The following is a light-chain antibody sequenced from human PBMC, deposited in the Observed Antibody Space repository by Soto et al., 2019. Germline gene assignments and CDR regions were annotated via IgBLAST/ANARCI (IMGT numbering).Light chain of an antibody. Sequence: QSALTQPASVSGSPGQSITISCTGTSSDVGGYNYVSWYQQHPGRDPKLMIYEVSNRPSGVSNRFSGTKSGNTASLTISGLQAEDEADYYCSSYTSSSTRVSGGGTKLTVL. V-gene: IGLV2-14*01. CDR1: SSDVGGYNY. CDR2: EVS. J-gene: IGLJ3*02. CDR3: SSYTSSSTRV.